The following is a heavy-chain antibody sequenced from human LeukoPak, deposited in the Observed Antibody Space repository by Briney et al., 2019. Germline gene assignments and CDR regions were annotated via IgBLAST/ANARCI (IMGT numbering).Heavy chain of an antibody. J-gene: IGHJ4*02. CDR1: GFTFSSYG. CDR2: IRCDGSNK. CDR3: AKDSDIIVVVAAVLGPY. D-gene: IGHD2-15*01. Sequence: PGGSLRLSCAASGFTFSSYGMHWVRQAPGKGLEWVAFIRCDGSNKYYADSVKGRFTISRDNSKNTLYLQMNSLSAEDTAVYYCAKDSDIIVVVAAVLGPYWGQGTLVTVSS. V-gene: IGHV3-30*02.